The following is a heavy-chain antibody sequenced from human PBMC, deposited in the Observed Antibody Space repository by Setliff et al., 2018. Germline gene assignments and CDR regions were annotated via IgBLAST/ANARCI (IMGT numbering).Heavy chain of an antibody. J-gene: IGHJ6*03. CDR2: ISIGGRA. D-gene: IGHD6-19*01. CDR1: GGSISRYY. Sequence: SETMSPTCSVYGGSISRYYWSWIRQPAWKGLEWIGHISIGGRANYNPSLKSRVTLSIATSKYQFSLKLNSVTAADLAVYYCAREQWLDPPGYYYMDVWAKGTTVTVSS. V-gene: IGHV4-4*07. CDR3: AREQWLDPPGYYYMDV.